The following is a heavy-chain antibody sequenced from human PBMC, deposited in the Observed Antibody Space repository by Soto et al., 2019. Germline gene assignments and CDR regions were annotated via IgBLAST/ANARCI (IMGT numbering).Heavy chain of an antibody. D-gene: IGHD6-13*01. V-gene: IGHV3-33*01. CDR1: GFTFSSYG. CDR2: IWYDGSNK. CDR3: ARDPSIAAADDAFDI. J-gene: IGHJ3*02. Sequence: GGSLRLSCAASGFTFSSYGMHWVRQAPGKGLEWVAVIWYDGSNKYYADSVKGRFTISRDNSKNTLYLQMNSLRAEDTAVYYCARDPSIAAADDAFDIWGQGTMVTVSS.